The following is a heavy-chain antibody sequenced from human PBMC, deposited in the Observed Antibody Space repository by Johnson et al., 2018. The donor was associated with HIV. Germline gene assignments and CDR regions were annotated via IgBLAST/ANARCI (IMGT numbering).Heavy chain of an antibody. CDR3: ARDEEALGLSFDI. CDR1: GFTVSSNS. CDR2: ISGSGGST. V-gene: IGHV3-11*04. J-gene: IGHJ3*02. D-gene: IGHD2-15*01. Sequence: QMQLVESWGGLVQPGGSLRLSCAASGFTVSSNSMSWVRQAPGKGLEWVSVISGSGGSTSYADSVKGRFTIARDNAKNSLYLQMTRLRAEDTAVYYCARDEEALGLSFDIWGQGTIVTVSS.